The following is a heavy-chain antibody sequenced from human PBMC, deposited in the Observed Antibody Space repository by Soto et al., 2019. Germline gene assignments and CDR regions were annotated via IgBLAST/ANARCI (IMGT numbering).Heavy chain of an antibody. CDR1: TGFITNNHYW. D-gene: IGHD1-26*01. CDR3: AGGTDYRWVL. Sequence: QVQLQESGPGLVEPSGTLSLTCGVSTGFITNNHYWWSWVRQPPGKGLEWIGEIHHSGSTNYNPSFRSRVTMSVDTSKTQFSLNLNSLTAADAAVYYCAGGTDYRWVLWGQGTTVIVSS. CDR2: IHHSGST. V-gene: IGHV4-4*02. J-gene: IGHJ6*02.